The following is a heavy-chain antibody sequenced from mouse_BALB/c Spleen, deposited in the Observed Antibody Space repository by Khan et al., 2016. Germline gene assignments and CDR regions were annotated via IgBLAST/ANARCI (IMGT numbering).Heavy chain of an antibody. CDR3: ARHSGFPWFAY. V-gene: IGHV5-12-2*01. D-gene: IGHD3-2*02. CDR1: GFTFSSYT. Sequence: EVELVESGGGLVQPGGSLKLSCAASGFTFSSYTMSWVRQPPEKRLEWVTNISNGGGSTYYPDTVKGRFTISRDNAKNTLYLQMSSLKSEDTAMYYCARHSGFPWFAYWGQGTLVTVSA. CDR2: ISNGGGST. J-gene: IGHJ3*01.